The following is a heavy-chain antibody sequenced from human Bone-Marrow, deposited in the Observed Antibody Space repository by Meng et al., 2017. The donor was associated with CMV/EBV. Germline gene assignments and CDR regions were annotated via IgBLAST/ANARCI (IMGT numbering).Heavy chain of an antibody. J-gene: IGHJ4*01. D-gene: IGHD3-3*01. Sequence: GESLKISCAASGFTFSSYAMRWVRQAPGKGLEWVSAISGSGGSTYYADSVKGRFTISRDNSKNTLYLQMNSLRAEDTAVYYCTKGVTIFGVVIGYYFAYWGPGNRVNGAS. CDR2: ISGSGGST. V-gene: IGHV3-23*01. CDR1: GFTFSSYA. CDR3: TKGVTIFGVVIGYYFAY.